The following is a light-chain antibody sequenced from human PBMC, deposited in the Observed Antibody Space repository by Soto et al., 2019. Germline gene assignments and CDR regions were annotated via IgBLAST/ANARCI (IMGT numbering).Light chain of an antibody. CDR1: QSVSSY. CDR3: QQRSNWPVT. CDR2: DAS. V-gene: IGKV3-11*01. J-gene: IGKJ1*01. Sequence: EIVLTQSPGTLSLSPGERATLSCRASQSVSSYLAWYQQKPGQAPRLLIYDASTMATGISARFSGSGSGTDFTLTISSLEPEDFAVYYCQQRSNWPVTFGQGTKVEVK.